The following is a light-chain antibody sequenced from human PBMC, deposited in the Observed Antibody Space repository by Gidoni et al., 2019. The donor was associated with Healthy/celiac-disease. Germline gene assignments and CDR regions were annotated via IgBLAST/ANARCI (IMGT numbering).Light chain of an antibody. CDR3: QQLKNYPLT. V-gene: IGKV1-9*01. CDR1: QDINNY. J-gene: IGKJ4*01. CDR2: AA. Sequence: DIQLTQSPSFLSASVGDRVTLTCRASQDINNYLVWYQQKPGKAPNLLIYAASRFSGSGSGTKYTLTISSLQPEDFATYYCQQLKNYPLTFGGGTKVEF.